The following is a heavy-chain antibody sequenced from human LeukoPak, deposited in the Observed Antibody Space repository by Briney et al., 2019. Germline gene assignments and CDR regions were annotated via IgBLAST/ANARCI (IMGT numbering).Heavy chain of an antibody. CDR1: GFSFRDYT. Sequence: PGGSLRLSCAASGFSFRDYTMNWVRQAPGKGLEWLASISSSSSYIYFANSVRGRFTISRDNAKNSLYLQMNSLRAEDTAVYYCAANGGPFDFWGQGTLVTVSS. D-gene: IGHD4-23*01. J-gene: IGHJ4*02. CDR3: AANGGPFDF. V-gene: IGHV3-21*04. CDR2: ISSSSSYI.